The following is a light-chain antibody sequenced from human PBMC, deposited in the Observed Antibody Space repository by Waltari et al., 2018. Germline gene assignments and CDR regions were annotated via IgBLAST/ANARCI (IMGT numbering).Light chain of an antibody. Sequence: SCGASQSVFRSLAWFHQKPGQAPRLLSYDASSRATGIPDRFSGSGSGTDFSLTISRLEPEDFAVYYCQKYVRLPATFGQGTKVEIK. CDR2: DAS. CDR1: QSVFRS. V-gene: IGKV3-20*01. J-gene: IGKJ1*01. CDR3: QKYVRLPAT.